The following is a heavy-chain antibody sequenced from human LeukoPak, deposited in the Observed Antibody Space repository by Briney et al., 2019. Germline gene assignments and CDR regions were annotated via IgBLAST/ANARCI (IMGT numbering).Heavy chain of an antibody. Sequence: GSLRLSCAASGFTFSNYAMSWVRQAPGKGLEWVSTISGSGGSTYYGDSVKGRFTISRDNSKNTLYLQMNSLRAEDTAVYYCAKDDYYDSSGYYSFFDYWGQGTLVTVSS. J-gene: IGHJ4*02. CDR1: GFTFSNYA. D-gene: IGHD3-22*01. CDR3: AKDDYYDSSGYYSFFDY. V-gene: IGHV3-23*01. CDR2: ISGSGGST.